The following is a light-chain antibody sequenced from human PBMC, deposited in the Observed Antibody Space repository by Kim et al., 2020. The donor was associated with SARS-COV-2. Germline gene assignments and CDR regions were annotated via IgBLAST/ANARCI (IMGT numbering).Light chain of an antibody. V-gene: IGLV1-47*01. CDR2: RNN. CDR3: ATWDDSLSGLYV. CDR1: SSNIGTNY. J-gene: IGLJ1*01. Sequence: QRVTISCSGSSSNIGTNYVSWYQQPPGTAPKLLIYRNNQRPSGVPDRFSGSKSGTSASLAISGLRSEDEADYFCATWDDSLSGLYVSGTGTKVTVL.